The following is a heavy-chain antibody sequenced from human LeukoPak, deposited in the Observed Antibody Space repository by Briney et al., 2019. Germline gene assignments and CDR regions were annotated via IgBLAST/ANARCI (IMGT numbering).Heavy chain of an antibody. CDR3: ATVPRSGYYYFDY. Sequence: GGSLRLSCAASGFTFRSYAMTWVRQAPGKGLEWVSFISGSGGTTYYADSVKGRFTISKDKSRNTLFLQMNSLRAEDTAVYYCATVPRSGYYYFDYWGQRTLVTVPS. V-gene: IGHV3-23*01. CDR2: ISGSGGTT. D-gene: IGHD5-12*01. CDR1: GFTFRSYA. J-gene: IGHJ4*02.